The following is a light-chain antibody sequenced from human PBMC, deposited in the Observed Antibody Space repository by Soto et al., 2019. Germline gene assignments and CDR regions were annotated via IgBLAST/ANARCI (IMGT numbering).Light chain of an antibody. Sequence: QSVLTQPASASGSPGQSVTISCTGTSSDIGGYNYVSWYQQHPGKAPKLMIYEVSKRPSGVPDRFSGSKSGNTASLTVSGLQAEDESYYYCTSDAARPYVFGPGTKVTVL. CDR1: SSDIGGYNY. CDR3: TSDAARPYV. CDR2: EVS. J-gene: IGLJ1*01. V-gene: IGLV2-8*01.